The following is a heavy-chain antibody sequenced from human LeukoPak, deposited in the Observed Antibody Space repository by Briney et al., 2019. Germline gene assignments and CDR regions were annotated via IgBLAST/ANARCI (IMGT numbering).Heavy chain of an antibody. V-gene: IGHV1-2*02. J-gene: IGHJ4*02. D-gene: IGHD6-13*01. CDR1: GYTFTGYY. CDR3: ARGRGQQLVLGY. CDR2: INPNSGGT. Sequence: ASVKVSCKASGYTFTGYYMHWVRQAPGQGLEWMGWINPNSGGTNYAQKLQGRVTMTTDTSTSTAYMELRSLRSDDTAVYYCARGRGQQLVLGYWGQGTLVTVSS.